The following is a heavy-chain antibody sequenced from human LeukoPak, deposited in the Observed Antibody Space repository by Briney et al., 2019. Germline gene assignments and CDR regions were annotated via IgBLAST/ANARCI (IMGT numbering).Heavy chain of an antibody. CDR2: IIPIFGTA. CDR3: ARARTYYDILTGYVPGRDAFDI. J-gene: IGHJ3*02. V-gene: IGHV1-69*13. D-gene: IGHD3-9*01. CDR1: GGTFSSYA. Sequence: GASVTVSCKASGGTFSSYAISWVRQAPGQGLEWMGGIIPIFGTANYAQKFQGRVTITAEESTSTAYMELSRLRSEDTAVYYCARARTYYDILTGYVPGRDAFDIWGQGTMVTVSS.